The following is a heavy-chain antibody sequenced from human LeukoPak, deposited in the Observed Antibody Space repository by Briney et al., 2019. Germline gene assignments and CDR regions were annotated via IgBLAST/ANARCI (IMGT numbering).Heavy chain of an antibody. J-gene: IGHJ4*02. Sequence: HPGRSLRLSCAASGFTFRTYGIHWVRQAPGKGLEWVAVISSDGRYKYYAGFVKGRFTISRDNSKNTLYLQMNSLRAEDTAVYYCAKDQYSGGTYYFDYWGQGTLVTVSS. CDR1: GFTFRTYG. D-gene: IGHD1-26*01. V-gene: IGHV3-30*18. CDR2: ISSDGRYK. CDR3: AKDQYSGGTYYFDY.